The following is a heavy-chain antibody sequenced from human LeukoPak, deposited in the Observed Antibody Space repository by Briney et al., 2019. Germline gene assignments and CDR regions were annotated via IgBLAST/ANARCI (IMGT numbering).Heavy chain of an antibody. D-gene: IGHD1-26*01. Sequence: SQTLSLTXTVSGGSISSGSYYWSWIRQPAGKGLEWIGRIYTSGSTNYNPSLKSRVTISVDTSKNQFSLKLSSVTAADTAVYYCARFRLSRSYYFDYWGHGTLVTVSS. CDR2: IYTSGST. CDR3: ARFRLSRSYYFDY. J-gene: IGHJ4*01. CDR1: GGSISSGSYY. V-gene: IGHV4-61*02.